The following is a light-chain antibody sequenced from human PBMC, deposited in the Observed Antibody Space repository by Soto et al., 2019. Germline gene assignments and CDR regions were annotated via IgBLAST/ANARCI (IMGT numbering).Light chain of an antibody. CDR3: QQYNNWPLT. Sequence: ESVLTQSPGTLSLSPGERATLSCRASQSVNSNYLAWYQQKPGQAPRLLIYGVSTRANGVPARFSGSGSGTVFTLTISSLQSEDFAVYYCQQYNNWPLTFGGGTKVDI. V-gene: IGKV3-15*01. CDR2: GVS. CDR1: QSVNSN. J-gene: IGKJ4*01.